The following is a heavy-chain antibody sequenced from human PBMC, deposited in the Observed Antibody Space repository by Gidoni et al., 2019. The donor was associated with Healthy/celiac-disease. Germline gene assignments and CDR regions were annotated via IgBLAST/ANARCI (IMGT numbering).Heavy chain of an antibody. Sequence: EVQLLESGGGLVQPGGSLRLSCSASGFTFSSYAMSWVRQAPGKGLEWVSAISGSGGSTYYADSVKGRFTISRDNSKNTLYLQMNSLRAEDTAVYYCAKDFQFAVAPMVFDYWGQGTLVTVSS. CDR2: ISGSGGST. CDR3: AKDFQFAVAPMVFDY. CDR1: GFTFSSYA. J-gene: IGHJ4*02. D-gene: IGHD6-19*01. V-gene: IGHV3-23*01.